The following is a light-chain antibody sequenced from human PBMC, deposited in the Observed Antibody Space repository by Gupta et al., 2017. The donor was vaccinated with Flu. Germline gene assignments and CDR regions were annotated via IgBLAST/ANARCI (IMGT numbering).Light chain of an antibody. CDR1: QKTSRC. CDR2: KAP. V-gene: IGKV1-5*03. Sequence: SPSHLSATVCNRGQIPWQTGQKTSRCLAWYQQNPGTAPQLHVYKAPSLERGVRSRFSGSGSGTEFTLTISRLQPVDFATYYCKQYNSYRTFGQGTKVEIK. J-gene: IGKJ1*01. CDR3: KQYNSYRT.